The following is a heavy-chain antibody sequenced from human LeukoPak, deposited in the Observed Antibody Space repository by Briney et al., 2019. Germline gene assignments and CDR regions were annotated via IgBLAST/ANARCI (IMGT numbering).Heavy chain of an antibody. CDR1: GGSFSGYY. V-gene: IGHV4-34*01. D-gene: IGHD3-16*01. J-gene: IGHJ4*02. CDR2: INHSGST. Sequence: PSETLSLTCAVYGGSFSGYYWSWIRQPPGKGLEWIGEINHSGSTNYNPSLKSRVTISVDTSKNQFSLKLSSVTAADTAVYYCASVKWGTIDYWSQGTLVTVSS. CDR3: ASVKWGTIDY.